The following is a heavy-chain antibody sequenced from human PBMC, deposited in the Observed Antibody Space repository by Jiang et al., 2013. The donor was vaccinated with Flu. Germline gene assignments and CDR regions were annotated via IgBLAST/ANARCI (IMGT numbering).Heavy chain of an antibody. Sequence: QTLSLTCAISGDSVSSNNVAWNWIRQSPSRGLEWPGRTYYRSQWYNDYAASVKSRITIKPDTSTNQFTLQLNSVTPEDTAVYYCVGFSNYNSGTFWTDWGQGTHVTVSS. V-gene: IGHV6-1*01. CDR2: TYYRSQWYN. CDR3: VGFSNYNSGTFWTD. CDR1: GDSVSSNNVA. D-gene: IGHD3-10*01. J-gene: IGHJ4*02.